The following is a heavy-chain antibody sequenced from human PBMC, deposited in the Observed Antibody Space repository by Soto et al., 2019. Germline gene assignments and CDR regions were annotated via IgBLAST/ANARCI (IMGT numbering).Heavy chain of an antibody. D-gene: IGHD5-12*01. CDR1: GYDFARTW. V-gene: IGHV5-51*03. Sequence: GESLKLSCKASGYDFARTWIGWVRQLPGKGLDWLGIIYPGDSETRYSPSFRGQVTFSVDMSISTAYLQWSSLKTSDIAIYYCARLVGAYDSYFDHWGQGTQVTVSS. J-gene: IGHJ4*02. CDR3: ARLVGAYDSYFDH. CDR2: IYPGDSET.